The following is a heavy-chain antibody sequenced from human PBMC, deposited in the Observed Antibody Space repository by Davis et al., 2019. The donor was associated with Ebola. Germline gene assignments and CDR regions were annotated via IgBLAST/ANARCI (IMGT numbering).Heavy chain of an antibody. D-gene: IGHD3-10*01. CDR3: ARDPRDGSGSYYYYYYGMDV. CDR1: GFTFSSYG. CDR2: IWYDGSNK. J-gene: IGHJ6*02. Sequence: GESLKISCAASGFTFSSYGMHWVRQAPGKGLEWVAVIWYDGSNKYYADSVKGRFTISRDNSKNTLYLQMNSLRDEDTAVYYCARDPRDGSGSYYYYYYGMDVWGQGTTVTVSS. V-gene: IGHV3-33*01.